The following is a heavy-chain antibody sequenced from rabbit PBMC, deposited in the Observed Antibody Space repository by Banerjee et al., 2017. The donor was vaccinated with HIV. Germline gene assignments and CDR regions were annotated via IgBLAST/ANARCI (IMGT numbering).Heavy chain of an antibody. J-gene: IGHJ4*01. CDR1: GVDFSTNA. CDR2: INTGNGYT. D-gene: IGHD1-1*01. V-gene: IGHV1S47*01. CDR3: AREYSSSTSYFKL. Sequence: QEQLVESGGGLVQPEGSLTLTCKASGVDFSTNAMCWVRQAPGKGLEWIAYINTGNGYTSYASWVNGRFSISRSTNLNTVTLQLNSLTAADTATYFCAREYSSSTSYFKLWGPGTLVTVS.